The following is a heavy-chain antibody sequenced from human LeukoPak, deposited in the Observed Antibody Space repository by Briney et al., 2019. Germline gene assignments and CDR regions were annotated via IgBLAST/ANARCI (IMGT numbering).Heavy chain of an antibody. CDR2: IPYDGSNK. CDR3: AKEGIVSDCFDY. D-gene: IGHD2/OR15-2a*01. Sequence: GGSLRLSCAASGFTFSSYGMHWVRQAPGKGLEWVAVIPYDGSNKYYADSVKGRFTISRDNSKNTLYLQMNSLRAEDTAVYYCAKEGIVSDCFDYWGQGTLVTVSS. V-gene: IGHV3-30*18. J-gene: IGHJ4*02. CDR1: GFTFSSYG.